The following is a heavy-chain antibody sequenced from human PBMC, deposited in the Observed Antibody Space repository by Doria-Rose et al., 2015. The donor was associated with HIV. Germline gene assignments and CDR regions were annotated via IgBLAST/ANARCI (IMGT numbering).Heavy chain of an antibody. Sequence: QVQLVQSGPVLVKPAETLTLTCTVSGVSLSSPGMGVSWIRQPPGKALEWLANIFSDDERSYKTSLKSRLTISSRTSKSQVVLTMTDMDPVDTATYYCARIKSSRWYHKYYFDFWGQETLVIVSA. J-gene: IGHJ4*02. D-gene: IGHD6-13*01. V-gene: IGHV2-26*01. CDR1: GVSLSSPGMG. CDR3: ARIKSSRWYHKYYFDF. CDR2: IFSDDER.